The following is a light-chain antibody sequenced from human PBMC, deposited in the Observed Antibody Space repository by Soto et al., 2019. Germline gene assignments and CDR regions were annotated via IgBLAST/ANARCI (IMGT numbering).Light chain of an antibody. CDR1: SSNIGSNT. J-gene: IGLJ1*01. CDR3: AAWDDSLSGLYV. V-gene: IGLV1-44*01. Sequence: QSVLARPPSASGTPGQRVTISCSGSSSNIGSNTVNWYQQLPGTAPKLLIYSNNQRPSGVPDRFSGSKSGTSASLAISGLQSEDEADYYCAAWDDSLSGLYVFGTGTRSPS. CDR2: SNN.